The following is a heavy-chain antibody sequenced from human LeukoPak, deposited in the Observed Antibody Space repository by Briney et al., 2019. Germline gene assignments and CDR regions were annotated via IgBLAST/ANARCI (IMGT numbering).Heavy chain of an antibody. CDR1: GLTFSSYA. V-gene: IGHV3-23*01. J-gene: IGHJ4*02. CDR2: IDGSIGST. Sequence: GGSLRLSCAASGLTFSSYAMSWVRQAPGKGLECVSSIDGSIGSTYYADSVKGRFTISRDNSKNTLYLQMNSLRAEDTALYYCAKAPPYSSSWFQYYFDYWGQGTLVTVSS. CDR3: AKAPPYSSSWFQYYFDY. D-gene: IGHD6-13*01.